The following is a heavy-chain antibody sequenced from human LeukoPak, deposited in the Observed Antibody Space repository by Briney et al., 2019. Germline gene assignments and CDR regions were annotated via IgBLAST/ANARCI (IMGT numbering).Heavy chain of an antibody. CDR2: INPNSGGT. CDR1: GYTFTGYY. Sequence: GASVKVSCKASGYTFTGYYMHWVRQAPGQGLEWMGWINPNSGGTNYAQKFQGRVTMTRDTSISTAYMELSRLRSDDTAVYYCARDQAAMVSDWFDPWGQGTLVTVSS. CDR3: ARDQAAMVSDWFDP. J-gene: IGHJ5*02. D-gene: IGHD5-18*01. V-gene: IGHV1-2*02.